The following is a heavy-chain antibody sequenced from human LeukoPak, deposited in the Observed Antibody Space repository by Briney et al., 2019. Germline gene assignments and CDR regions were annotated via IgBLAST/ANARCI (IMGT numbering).Heavy chain of an antibody. D-gene: IGHD6-19*01. Sequence: GGSLRLSCAASQFAFSNYWMHWVRQAPGKGLVWVSRINSDGSSTSYADSVKGRFTISRDNAKNTLYLQMNSLRAEDTAVYYCAREAVAGLCLDYWGQGTLVTVSS. J-gene: IGHJ4*02. CDR3: AREAVAGLCLDY. V-gene: IGHV3-74*01. CDR1: QFAFSNYW. CDR2: INSDGSST.